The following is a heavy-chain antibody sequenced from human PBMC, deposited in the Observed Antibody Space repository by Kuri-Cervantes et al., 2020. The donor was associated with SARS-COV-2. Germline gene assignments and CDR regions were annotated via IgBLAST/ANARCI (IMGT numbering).Heavy chain of an antibody. V-gene: IGHV3-30*18. J-gene: IGHJ4*02. Sequence: GGSLRLSCAASGFTFSRFGMHWVRQLPGKGLESVAVVSSDGVNQSYGESVKGRFTVSRDNSNNMLYHQMSSLSADDTAVYYCAKTRLQYSGKYALDSWGQGTLVTVSS. CDR3: AKTRLQYSGKYALDS. CDR2: VSSDGVNQ. D-gene: IGHD5-12*01. CDR1: GFTFSRFG.